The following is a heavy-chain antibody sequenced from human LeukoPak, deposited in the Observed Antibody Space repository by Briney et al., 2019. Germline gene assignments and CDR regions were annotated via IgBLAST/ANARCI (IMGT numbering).Heavy chain of an antibody. V-gene: IGHV4-39*01. J-gene: IGHJ4*02. D-gene: IGHD3-10*01. Sequence: SDTLSLTCSVSGGSVSSGYYYWGWIRQPPGKALEWVGSLYYDGRTYYNRSLQSRVTISVDTSNNQFSLRLNSVPAADTAIYYCARFYYGSGSYFSNFAYWGQGALVTVSS. CDR2: LYYDGRT. CDR1: GGSVSSGYYY. CDR3: ARFYYGSGSYFSNFAY.